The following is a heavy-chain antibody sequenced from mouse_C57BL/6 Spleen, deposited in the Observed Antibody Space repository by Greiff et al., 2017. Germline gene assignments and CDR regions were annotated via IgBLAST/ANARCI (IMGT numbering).Heavy chain of an antibody. V-gene: IGHV1-15*01. CDR2: IDPETGGT. CDR3: TRTYGSSYVDWYFDV. CDR1: GYTFTDYE. Sequence: VQLQQSGAELVRPGASVTLSCKASGYTFTDYEMHWVKQTPVHGLEWIGAIDPETGGTAYNQKFKGKAILTADKSSSTAYMELRSLTSEDSAVYYGTRTYGSSYVDWYFDVWGTGTTVTVAS. D-gene: IGHD1-1*01. J-gene: IGHJ1*03.